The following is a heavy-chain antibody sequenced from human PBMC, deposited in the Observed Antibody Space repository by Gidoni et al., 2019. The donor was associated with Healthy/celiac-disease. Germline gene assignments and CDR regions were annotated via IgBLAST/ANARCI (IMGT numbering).Heavy chain of an antibody. D-gene: IGHD6-13*01. Sequence: QVQLVQSGAEVKKPGASVKVSCKASGYTFTGYYMHWLRQSPGQGLEWMGRINPVSGCTNYAQKFQGRVTMTSDTSISTAYMELSRLRSDDTAVYYCARDPGSWGTIYYYGMDVWGQGTTVTVSS. CDR1: GYTFTGYY. V-gene: IGHV1-2*06. CDR3: ARDPGSWGTIYYYGMDV. CDR2: INPVSGCT. J-gene: IGHJ6*02.